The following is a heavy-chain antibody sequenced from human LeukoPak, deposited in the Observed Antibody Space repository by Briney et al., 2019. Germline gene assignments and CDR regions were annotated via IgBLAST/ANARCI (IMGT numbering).Heavy chain of an antibody. J-gene: IGHJ4*02. D-gene: IGHD3-22*01. CDR2: ISGSGGST. CDR3: AKDIVPAFGYYDSSGYYSIRSFDY. CDR1: GFTFSSYA. V-gene: IGHV3-23*01. Sequence: GGSLRLSCAASGFTFSSYAMSWVRQAPGKGLEWVSAISGSGGSTYYADSVKGRFTISRDNSKYTLYLQMNSLRAEDTAVYYCAKDIVPAFGYYDSSGYYSIRSFDYWGQGTLVTVSS.